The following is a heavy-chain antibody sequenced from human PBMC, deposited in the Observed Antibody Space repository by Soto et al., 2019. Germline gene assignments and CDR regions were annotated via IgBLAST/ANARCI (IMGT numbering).Heavy chain of an antibody. D-gene: IGHD3-10*01. CDR3: ARVLSVYYGSGSNTLDAFDI. CDR1: GYTFTSYG. V-gene: IGHV1-18*01. Sequence: ASVKVSCKASGYTFTSYGISWVRQAPGQGLEWMGWISAYNGNTNYAQKLQGRVTMTTDTSTSTAYMELRSLRSDDTAVYYFARVLSVYYGSGSNTLDAFDIWGQGTMVTVSS. J-gene: IGHJ3*02. CDR2: ISAYNGNT.